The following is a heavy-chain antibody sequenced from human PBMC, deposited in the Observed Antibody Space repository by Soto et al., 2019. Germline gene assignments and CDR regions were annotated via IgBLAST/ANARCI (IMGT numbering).Heavy chain of an antibody. D-gene: IGHD6-19*01. V-gene: IGHV4-59*12. J-gene: IGHJ4*02. CDR2: VHVSGTT. CDR1: ADSLAAYY. CDR3: ASYSSGWYRGNYFDY. Sequence: PSETLSLTCSVSADSLAAYYWNWIRQTPGKGLEWVGYVHVSGTTNYKPSLKSRVTISVDTSKNQLSLKLSSVTAADTAVYYCASYSSGWYRGNYFDYWGQGTLVTVSS.